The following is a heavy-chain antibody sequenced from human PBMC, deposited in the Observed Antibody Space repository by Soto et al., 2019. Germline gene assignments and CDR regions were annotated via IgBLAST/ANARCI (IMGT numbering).Heavy chain of an antibody. CDR1: GYAFTGYY. CDR3: ATGRLLRYFDWLSANWFDP. CDR2: INPNSGGT. D-gene: IGHD3-9*01. V-gene: IGHV1-2*04. Sequence: ASVKVSCKASGYAFTGYYMHWVRQAPGQGLEWMGWINPNSGGTNYAQKFQGWVTMTRDTSISTAYMELSRLRSEDTAVYYCATGRLLRYFDWLSANWFDPWGKGTLVTVSS. J-gene: IGHJ5*02.